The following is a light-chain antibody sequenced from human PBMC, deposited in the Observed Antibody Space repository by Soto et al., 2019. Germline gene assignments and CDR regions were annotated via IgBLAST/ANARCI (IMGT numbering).Light chain of an antibody. CDR1: QSVSSSY. CDR2: CAS. Sequence: EIVLTQSPGTLSLSPGERATLSCRASQSVSSSYLAWYQQKPGQAPRLLIYCASSRATGIPDRFSGSGSGREFPLTINSLEPEDLAVYYCPQYGSAASTFGQGTKRETK. J-gene: IGKJ2*01. V-gene: IGKV3-20*01. CDR3: PQYGSAAST.